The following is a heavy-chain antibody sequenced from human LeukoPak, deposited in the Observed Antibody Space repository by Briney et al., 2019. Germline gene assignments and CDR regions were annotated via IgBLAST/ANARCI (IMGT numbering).Heavy chain of an antibody. J-gene: IGHJ4*02. V-gene: IGHV3-49*05. CDR3: AKGTGGSTSNPFDS. D-gene: IGHD2-8*02. CDR2: IRSKAYGGTT. Sequence: KPGGPLRLSCTTSGFSFGDYAMSWFRQAPGKGLQWVGFIRSKAYGGTTEYAASVKGRFIISRDDSKSIAYLQMNSLKTEDTAVYYCAKGTGGSTSNPFDSWGQGTLVTVSS. CDR1: GFSFGDYA.